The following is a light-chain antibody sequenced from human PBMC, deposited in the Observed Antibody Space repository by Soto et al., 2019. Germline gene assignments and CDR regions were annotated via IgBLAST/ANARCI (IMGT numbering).Light chain of an antibody. V-gene: IGKV3-11*01. Sequence: EIVLTQSPATLSLSPGERATLSCRASQSVSSYLAWYQQKPGQAPRLLIYDASNRATGIPARFSGSGSGTDFTLTISSLEPEDLAVYFCRQRSNWPGFGGGTKVEIK. CDR3: RQRSNWPG. CDR2: DAS. CDR1: QSVSSY. J-gene: IGKJ4*02.